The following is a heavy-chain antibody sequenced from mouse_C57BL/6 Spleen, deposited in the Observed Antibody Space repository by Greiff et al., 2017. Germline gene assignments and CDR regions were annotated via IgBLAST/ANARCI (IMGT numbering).Heavy chain of an antibody. Sequence: EVKLMESGGGLVKPGGSLKLSCAASGFTFSDYGMHWVRQAPEKGLEWVAYISSGSSTIYYADTVKGRFTISRDNAKNTLFLQMTSLRSEDTAMYYCVIYYYGSSLRDWYFDVWGTGTTVTVSS. CDR2: ISSGSSTI. J-gene: IGHJ1*03. V-gene: IGHV5-17*01. CDR3: VIYYYGSSLRDWYFDV. CDR1: GFTFSDYG. D-gene: IGHD1-1*01.